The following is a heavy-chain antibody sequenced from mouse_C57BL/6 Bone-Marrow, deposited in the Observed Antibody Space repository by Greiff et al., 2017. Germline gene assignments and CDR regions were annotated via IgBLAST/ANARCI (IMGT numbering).Heavy chain of an antibody. D-gene: IGHD1-1*01. V-gene: IGHV2-5*01. CDR2: IWRGGST. CDR3: AKDYGSNPYYFDY. Sequence: QVQLQQSGPGLVQPSQSLSITCTVSGFSLTSYGVHWVRQSPGKGLEWLGVIWRGGSTDYNAAFMSRLSITKDNAKSQFFFKMNSLQVDDTSIYSCAKDYGSNPYYFDYWGQGTTLTVSS. CDR1: GFSLTSYG. J-gene: IGHJ2*01.